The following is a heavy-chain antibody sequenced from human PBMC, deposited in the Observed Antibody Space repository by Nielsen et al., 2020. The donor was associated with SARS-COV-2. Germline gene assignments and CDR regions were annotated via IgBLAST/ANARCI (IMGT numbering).Heavy chain of an antibody. V-gene: IGHV1-58*01. Sequence: SVKVSCKASGFTFTSTAVQWVRQARGQRLEWIGWIVVGSGNTNYAQKFQERVTITRDMSTSTAYMELSSLRSEDTAVYYCAADTYYYDSSGYYWYFDLWGRGTLVTVSS. CDR3: AADTYYYDSSGYYWYFDL. CDR1: GFTFTSTA. J-gene: IGHJ2*01. D-gene: IGHD3-22*01. CDR2: IVVGSGNT.